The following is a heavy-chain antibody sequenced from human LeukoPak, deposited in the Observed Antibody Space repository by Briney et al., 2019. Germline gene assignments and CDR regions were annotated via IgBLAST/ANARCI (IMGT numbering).Heavy chain of an antibody. CDR2: LSSGDDA. D-gene: IGHD5-12*01. J-gene: IGHJ4*02. V-gene: IGHV3-53*01. CDR3: AKFLGGYLRSDID. CDR1: GLSVSSNY. Sequence: GGSLRLSCAASGLSVSSNYMSWVRQAPGKGLEWVSVLSSGDDAYYADSVKGRFTISRDNAKNSLYLQMNSLRAEDTAVYYCAKFLGGYLRSDIDWGQGTLVTVSS.